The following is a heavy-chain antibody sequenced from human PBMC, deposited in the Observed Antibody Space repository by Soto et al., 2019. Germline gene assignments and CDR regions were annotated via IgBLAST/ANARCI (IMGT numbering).Heavy chain of an antibody. CDR3: ARKRYCSGGSCHGWFDP. V-gene: IGHV4-34*01. CDR1: GGSFSGYY. J-gene: IGHJ5*02. D-gene: IGHD2-15*01. Sequence: QVQLQQWGAGLLKPSETLSLTCAVYGGSFSGYYWSWIRQPPGKGLEWIGEINHSGSTNYNPSLKSRVTRSVDTSKNQFSLKLSSVTAADTAVYYCARKRYCSGGSCHGWFDPWGQGTLVTVSS. CDR2: INHSGST.